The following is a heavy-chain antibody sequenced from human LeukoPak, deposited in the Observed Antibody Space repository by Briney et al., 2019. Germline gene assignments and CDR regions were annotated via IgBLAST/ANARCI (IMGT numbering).Heavy chain of an antibody. D-gene: IGHD2-21*02. J-gene: IGHJ4*02. CDR1: GYSFIDYY. CDR3: ARPALYCGGDCSDY. Sequence: ASVKVSCKASGYSFIDYYLHWVRQAPGQGLEWMGWINPNSGGTNYAQKFQGRVTMTRDTSISTAYMELSRLRSDDTAVYYCARPALYCGGDCSDYWGQGTLVTVSS. V-gene: IGHV1-2*02. CDR2: INPNSGGT.